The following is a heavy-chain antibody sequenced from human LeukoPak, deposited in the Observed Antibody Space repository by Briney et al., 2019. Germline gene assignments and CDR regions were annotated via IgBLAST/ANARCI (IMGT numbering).Heavy chain of an antibody. J-gene: IGHJ5*02. CDR1: GGSISSSSYY. V-gene: IGHV4-39*07. Sequence: SETLSLTCTVSGGSISSSSYYWGWIRQPPGKGLEWIGSIYYSGSTYYNPSLKSRVTVSVDTSKNQFFLKLSSVTAADTAVYYCARVTGYSSSWYEYNWFDPWGQGTLVTVSS. CDR3: ARVTGYSSSWYEYNWFDP. D-gene: IGHD6-13*01. CDR2: IYYSGST.